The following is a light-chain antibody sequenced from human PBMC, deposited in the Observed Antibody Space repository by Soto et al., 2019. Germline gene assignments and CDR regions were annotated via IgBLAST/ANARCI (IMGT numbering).Light chain of an antibody. V-gene: IGKV3-20*01. CDR3: QQYDSSRAWT. J-gene: IGKJ1*01. CDR1: QSVSSSY. CDR2: GAS. Sequence: EIVLTQSPGTLSLSPGERATLSCRASQSVSSSYLTWYQQKPGQAPRLLIYGASSRATGIPDRFSGSGSGTDFILTISRLEPEDFAVYYCQQYDSSRAWTFGQGTKVDTK.